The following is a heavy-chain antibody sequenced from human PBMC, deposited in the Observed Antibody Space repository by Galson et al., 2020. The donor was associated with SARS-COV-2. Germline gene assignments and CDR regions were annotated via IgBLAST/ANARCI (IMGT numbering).Heavy chain of an antibody. CDR1: GFAFNTYS. CDR3: ARDLLLYFGDLPGSITGAYDS. D-gene: IGHD3-10*01. V-gene: IGHV3-48*02. J-gene: IGHJ4*02. Sequence: GGSLRLSCAASGFAFNTYSMNWVRQAPGKGLEWLSYISSTSSTLYYADSVKGRFTISRDNAKNSLSLQMDSLSDEDTAIYYCARDLLLYFGDLPGSITGAYDSWGRGTLVTVSS. CDR2: ISSTSSTL.